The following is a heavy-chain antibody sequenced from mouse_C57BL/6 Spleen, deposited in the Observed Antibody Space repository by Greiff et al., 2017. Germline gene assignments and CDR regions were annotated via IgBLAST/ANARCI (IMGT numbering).Heavy chain of an antibody. CDR3: ARAGYSWYFDD. V-gene: IGHV1-52*01. CDR1: GYTFTSYW. D-gene: IGHD2-3*01. J-gene: IGHJ1*03. Sequence: VQLQQSGAELVRPGSSVKLSCKASGYTFTSYWMHWVKQRPIQGLEWIGNIDPSDSGTHYNQKFKDKATLTVDKSSSTAYMQLSSLTSEDSAVYYCARAGYSWYFDDWGTGTTVTVSS. CDR2: IDPSDSGT.